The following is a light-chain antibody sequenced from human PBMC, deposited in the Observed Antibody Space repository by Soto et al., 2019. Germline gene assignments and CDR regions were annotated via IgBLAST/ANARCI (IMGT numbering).Light chain of an antibody. V-gene: IGLV2-14*01. Sequence: QSALTQSASVSGSPGQSITISCTGTSSDVGGYNYVSWYQQHPGKAPKLIIYDVSNGPSGVSTRFSGSKSGNTASLTISGLQAEDEADYSCSSYTSTNSGVFGGGTKVTVL. CDR1: SSDVGGYNY. CDR3: SSYTSTNSGV. J-gene: IGLJ3*02. CDR2: DVS.